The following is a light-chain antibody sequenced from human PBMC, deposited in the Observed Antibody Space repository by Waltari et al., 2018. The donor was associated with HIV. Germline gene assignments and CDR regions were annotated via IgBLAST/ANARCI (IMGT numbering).Light chain of an antibody. V-gene: IGKV1-5*03. CDR3: QQYNRYYT. J-gene: IGKJ2*01. Sequence: DIQMTQSPSILSASVGDRVTITCRASQTINNWLAWYQQKPGKAPKLLIYKASNLESGVPSRFSGSGSGTEFTLTINSLQPDDFATYYCQQYNRYYTFGQGTKPEIK. CDR1: QTINNW. CDR2: KAS.